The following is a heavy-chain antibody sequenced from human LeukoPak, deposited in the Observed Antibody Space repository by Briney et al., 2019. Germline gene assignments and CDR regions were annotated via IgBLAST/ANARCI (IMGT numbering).Heavy chain of an antibody. Sequence: PSETLSLTCTVSGGSISSYYWSWIRQPPGKGLEWIGYIYYSGSTNYNPSLKSRVTISVDTSMNQFSLKLSSVTAADTAVYYCARGGDRFLYYYYYYMDVWGKGTTVTVSS. CDR1: GGSISSYY. J-gene: IGHJ6*03. V-gene: IGHV4-59*01. D-gene: IGHD3-16*01. CDR3: ARGGDRFLYYYYYYMDV. CDR2: IYYSGST.